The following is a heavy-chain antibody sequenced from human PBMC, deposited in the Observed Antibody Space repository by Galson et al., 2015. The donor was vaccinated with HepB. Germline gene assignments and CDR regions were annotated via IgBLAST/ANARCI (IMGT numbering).Heavy chain of an antibody. CDR3: ASKSKSYFDY. CDR2: INSDGSST. V-gene: IGHV3-74*01. Sequence: SLRLSCAASGLTINSYWMHWVRQAPGKGLEWVSRINSDGSSTSYADSVRGRFTISRDNAKNTLFLQMSSLRAEDTAVYYCASKSKSYFDYCGQGILVTVSS. J-gene: IGHJ4*02. CDR1: GLTINSYW.